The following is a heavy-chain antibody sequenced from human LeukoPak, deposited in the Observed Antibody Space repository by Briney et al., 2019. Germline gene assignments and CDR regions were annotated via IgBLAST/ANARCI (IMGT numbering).Heavy chain of an antibody. CDR1: GGSISSSSYY. D-gene: IGHD2-8*01. Sequence: SETLSLTCTVSGGSISSSSYYWGWIRQPPGKGLEWIGSILYSGSTYYNPSLKSRVTISVDTSKNQFSLNLSSVTAADTAVYYCARLDSNGPGDYWGQGTLVTVSS. V-gene: IGHV4-39*01. CDR3: ARLDSNGPGDY. J-gene: IGHJ4*02. CDR2: ILYSGST.